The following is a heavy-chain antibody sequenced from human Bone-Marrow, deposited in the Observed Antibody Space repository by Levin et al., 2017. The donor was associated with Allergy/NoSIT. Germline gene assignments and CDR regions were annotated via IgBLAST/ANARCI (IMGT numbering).Heavy chain of an antibody. CDR1: GGTFSSYA. CDR2: IIPIFGTA. J-gene: IGHJ6*02. V-gene: IGHV1-69*06. CDR3: ARADIVVVPAAIQGTGYYYYGMDV. D-gene: IGHD2-2*02. Sequence: KISCKASGGTFSSYAISWVRQAPGQGLEWMGGIIPIFGTANYAQKFQGRVTITADKSTSTAYMELSSLRSEDTAVYYCARADIVVVPAAIQGTGYYYYGMDVWGQGTTVTVSS.